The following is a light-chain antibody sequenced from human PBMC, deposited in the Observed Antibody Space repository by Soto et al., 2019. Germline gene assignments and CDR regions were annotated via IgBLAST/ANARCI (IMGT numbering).Light chain of an antibody. CDR1: QTVRDN. J-gene: IGKJ4*01. CDR3: QQYNNWPLT. V-gene: IGKV3D-15*01. CDR2: GAT. Sequence: GMSNSPATVSVYPRERATLPCSASQTVRDNLGWYQQKPGQPPRLLIYGATTRATGIPARFSGSGSGTEFTLTISSLQSEDFAVYYCQQYNNWPLTFGGGSKVDIK.